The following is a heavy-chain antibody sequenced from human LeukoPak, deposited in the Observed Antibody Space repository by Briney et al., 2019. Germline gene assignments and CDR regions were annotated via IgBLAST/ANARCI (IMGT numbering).Heavy chain of an antibody. CDR2: IYWDHDK. V-gene: IGHV2-5*02. CDR1: GFSVSTSGVG. J-gene: IGHJ4*02. CDR3: PHIDWDGCSYQRCDY. D-gene: IGHD5-24*01. Sequence: ESGPTLVKPTHTLKMTCTFSGFSVSTSGVGVGWIRQPPGKALERLALIYWDHDKRYSPSLKSRLTITKDTSKTQVVLTMTNIDPVDTATYYWPHIDWDGCSYQRCDYWGQGTLFTVSP.